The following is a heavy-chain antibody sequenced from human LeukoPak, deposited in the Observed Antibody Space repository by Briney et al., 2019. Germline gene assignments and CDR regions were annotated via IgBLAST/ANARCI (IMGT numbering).Heavy chain of an antibody. D-gene: IGHD5-12*01. CDR1: GGSISSHY. V-gene: IGHV4-59*11. CDR2: IYYSGST. J-gene: IGHJ4*02. CDR3: ARVAGSAGYGGYVPALNT. Sequence: PSETLSLTCTVSGGSISSHYWGWIRQPPGKGLEWIGYIYYSGSTNYNPSLKSRVTISVDTSKNQFSLKLSSVTAADTAVYYCARVAGSAGYGGYVPALNTWGQGTLVTVSS.